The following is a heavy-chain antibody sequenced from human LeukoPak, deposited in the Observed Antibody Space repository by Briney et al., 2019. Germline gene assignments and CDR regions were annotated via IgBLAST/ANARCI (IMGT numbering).Heavy chain of an antibody. CDR2: INTVGSYI. J-gene: IGHJ4*02. CDR1: GFTFVSYS. D-gene: IGHD3-22*01. CDR3: ARLRRNSDSGGYYYYYDY. V-gene: IGHV3-21*01. Sequence: GGSLRLSCAASGFTFVSYSFNWVRQAPGKGLEWVSSINTVGSYIYYADSVKGRFTISRGNAENSVYLQINSLRVEDTAVYYCARLRRNSDSGGYYYYYDYWGQGTLVTVSS.